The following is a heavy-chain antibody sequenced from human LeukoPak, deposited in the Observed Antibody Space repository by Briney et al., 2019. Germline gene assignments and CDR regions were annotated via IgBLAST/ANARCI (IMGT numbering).Heavy chain of an antibody. D-gene: IGHD1-14*01. CDR1: GFIFSNYG. J-gene: IGHJ4*02. V-gene: IGHV3-30*02. Sequence: GGSLRLSCAASGFIFSNYGMHSVRQAPGKGLEWVAFLHNDETEIYYADSVKGRFTISRDNSKNTLYLQMGSLRDEDTAVYYCVKDTGRGDFWGQGTQVTVSS. CDR2: LHNDETEI. CDR3: VKDTGRGDF.